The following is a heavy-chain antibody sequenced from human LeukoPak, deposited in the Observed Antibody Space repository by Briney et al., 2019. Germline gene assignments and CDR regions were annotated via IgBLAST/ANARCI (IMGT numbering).Heavy chain of an antibody. CDR3: ARALSEGYEAYYYYGMDV. D-gene: IGHD5-12*01. J-gene: IGHJ6*02. Sequence: SETLSLTCTVSGVSISSYYWSWVRQPPGKGLEWIGYISYRGNTKYNPSLKSRVTISLDTSKNQFSLRLSSVTAADTAVYYCARALSEGYEAYYYYGMDVWGQGTTVTVSS. CDR1: GVSISSYY. CDR2: ISYRGNT. V-gene: IGHV4-59*01.